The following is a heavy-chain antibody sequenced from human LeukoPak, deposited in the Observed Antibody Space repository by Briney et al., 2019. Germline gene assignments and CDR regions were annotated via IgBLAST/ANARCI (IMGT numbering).Heavy chain of an antibody. CDR3: AKGYYGDSPFDY. D-gene: IGHD4-17*01. J-gene: IGHJ4*02. Sequence: ASVKVSCKASGNPFTSYGISWVRQAPGQGLEWMGWISAYNGNTNYAQKLQGRVTMTTDTSTSTAYMELRSLRSDDTAVYYCAKGYYGDSPFDYWGQGTLVTVSS. CDR2: ISAYNGNT. CDR1: GNPFTSYG. V-gene: IGHV1-18*01.